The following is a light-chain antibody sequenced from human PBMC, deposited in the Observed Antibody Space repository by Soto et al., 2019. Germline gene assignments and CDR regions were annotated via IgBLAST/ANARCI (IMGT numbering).Light chain of an antibody. V-gene: IGKV1-17*01. Sequence: DIQVTQSPSSLSASVGDKVTITCRASQDIKYDLGWYQQKPGTAPKRLIYSASSLQSGVPSRFSGSGSETEVTLTISSLQPEDFATYYCLQYRSFPWTFGQGTKVEIK. CDR3: LQYRSFPWT. CDR1: QDIKYD. CDR2: SAS. J-gene: IGKJ1*01.